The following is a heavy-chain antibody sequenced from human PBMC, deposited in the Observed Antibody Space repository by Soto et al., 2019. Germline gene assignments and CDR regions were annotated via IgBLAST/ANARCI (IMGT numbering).Heavy chain of an antibody. CDR3: ATTLQARLWLILLENVFDL. J-gene: IGHJ3*01. CDR2: IKQDGSEK. D-gene: IGHD6-19*01. CDR1: GFTFRGYW. V-gene: IGHV3-7*01. Sequence: EVQLVESGGGLVQPGESLRLSCAASGFTFRGYWMNWVRQAPGKGLEWVANIKQDGSEKYYVDSVKGRFTVSRDNAKNSLYLQMNSLRVEDTAVYYCATTLQARLWLILLENVFDLWGQGTKGTVSS.